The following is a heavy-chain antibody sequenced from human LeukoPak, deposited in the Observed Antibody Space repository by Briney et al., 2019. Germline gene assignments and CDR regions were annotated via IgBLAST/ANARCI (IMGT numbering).Heavy chain of an antibody. J-gene: IGHJ4*02. CDR3: ARDGEGYCSSTSCYRTY. V-gene: IGHV1-18*01. D-gene: IGHD2-2*01. Sequence: ASVKVSCKASGYTFTSYGISWVRQAPGQGLEWMGWISAYSGNTNYAQKFQDRVSMTTDTSTSTAYMELRSLRSDDTAVYYCARDGEGYCSSTSCYRTYWGQGTLVTVSS. CDR1: GYTFTSYG. CDR2: ISAYSGNT.